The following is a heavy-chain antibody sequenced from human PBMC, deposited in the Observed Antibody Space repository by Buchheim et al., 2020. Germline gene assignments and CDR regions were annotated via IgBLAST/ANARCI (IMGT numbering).Heavy chain of an antibody. CDR1: EFTFSNYA. CDR3: AKGNRVNNYSPSFDY. D-gene: IGHD2-15*01. CDR2: ISATGDIA. V-gene: IGHV3-23*01. J-gene: IGHJ4*02. Sequence: EVQLLESGGGLAQPGGSLRLSCAASEFTFSNYAMSWVRQAPGKGLEWVSGISATGDIAYADSVKGRFTISRDNSRNTLVLQMINLRAEDTAVYYCAKGNRVNNYSPSFDYWGQGT.